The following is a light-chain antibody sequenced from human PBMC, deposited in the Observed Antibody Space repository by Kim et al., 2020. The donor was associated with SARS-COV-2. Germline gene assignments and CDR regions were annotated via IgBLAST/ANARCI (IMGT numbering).Light chain of an antibody. Sequence: NFMLTQPHSVSESPGKTVTISCTRSSGSIASNYVQWYQQRPGSAPTTVIYEDNQRPSGVPDRFSGSIDSSSNSASLTISGLKTEDEADYYCQSYDSSNCSWVFGGGTQLTVL. CDR3: QSYDSSNCSWV. V-gene: IGLV6-57*04. J-gene: IGLJ3*02. CDR2: EDN. CDR1: SGSIASNY.